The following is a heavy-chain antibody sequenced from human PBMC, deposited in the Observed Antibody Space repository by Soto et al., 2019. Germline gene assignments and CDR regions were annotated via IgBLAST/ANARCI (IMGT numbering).Heavy chain of an antibody. V-gene: IGHV4-30-4*01. CDR2: IYYSGST. Sequence: QVQLQESGPGLVKPSQTLSLTCTVSGGSISSGDYYWSWIRQPPGKGLECIGYIYYSGSTYYNPSLKSRVIISVDTSKNRFPLKLCSVTAADTAVYYFAREVRESGYDLGWFDPCGQGNVVTVSA. CDR3: AREVRESGYDLGWFDP. CDR1: GGSISSGDYY. J-gene: IGHJ5*02. D-gene: IGHD5-12*01.